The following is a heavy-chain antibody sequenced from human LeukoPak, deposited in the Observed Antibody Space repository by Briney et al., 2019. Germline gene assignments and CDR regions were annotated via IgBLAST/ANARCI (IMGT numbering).Heavy chain of an antibody. CDR3: ARVADGMDV. V-gene: IGHV4-59*12. J-gene: IGHJ6*02. CDR1: GGSISSYY. CDR2: IYYTGTT. Sequence: SETLSLTCSVSGGSISSYYWSWIRQPPGKGLEWIGWIYYTGTTNYNPSLKSRVTISVDTSKNQLSLKLSSVTAADAAEYYCARVADGMDVWGQGTTVTVSS.